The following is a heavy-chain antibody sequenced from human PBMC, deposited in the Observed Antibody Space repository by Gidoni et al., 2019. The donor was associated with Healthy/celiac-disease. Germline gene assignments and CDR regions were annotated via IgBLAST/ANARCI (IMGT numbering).Heavy chain of an antibody. CDR1: GYTFTSYY. J-gene: IGHJ4*02. V-gene: IGHV1-46*01. Sequence: QVQLVQSGAEVTKPGASVKVSCKASGYTFTSYYMHWVRQSPGQGLEWMGITNPSGGSTSYAQKFQGRVTMTRDTSTSTVYMELSSLRSEDTAVYYCARDQGLRFLEWLLDYWGQGTLVTVSS. CDR2: TNPSGGST. CDR3: ARDQGLRFLEWLLDY. D-gene: IGHD3-3*01.